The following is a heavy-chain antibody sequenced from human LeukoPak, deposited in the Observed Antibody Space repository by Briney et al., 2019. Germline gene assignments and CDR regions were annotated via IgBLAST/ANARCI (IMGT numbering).Heavy chain of an antibody. CDR2: ISSNGGST. CDR3: VKVLGYSSSWYPDFQH. D-gene: IGHD6-13*01. J-gene: IGHJ1*01. CDR1: GFTFSSYA. Sequence: PGGSLRLSCSASGFTFSSYAMHWVRQAPGKELEYVSAISSNGGSTYYADSVKGRFTISRDNSKNTLYLQMSSLRAEDTAVYYCVKVLGYSSSWYPDFQHWGQGTLVTVSS. V-gene: IGHV3-64D*06.